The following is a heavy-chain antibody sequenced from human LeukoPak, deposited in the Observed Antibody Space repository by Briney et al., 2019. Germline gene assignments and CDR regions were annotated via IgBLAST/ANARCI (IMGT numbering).Heavy chain of an antibody. Sequence: PGGSLRLSCAASGFTSSSYAMTWVRQVPGKGLEWVSGISGSGGSTYYADSMKGRFTISRDNSKNTLYLQMNSLRAEDTAVYYCAKALSGYSYGIDYWGQGILVTVSS. V-gene: IGHV3-23*01. D-gene: IGHD5-18*01. J-gene: IGHJ4*02. CDR3: AKALSGYSYGIDY. CDR1: GFTSSSYA. CDR2: ISGSGGST.